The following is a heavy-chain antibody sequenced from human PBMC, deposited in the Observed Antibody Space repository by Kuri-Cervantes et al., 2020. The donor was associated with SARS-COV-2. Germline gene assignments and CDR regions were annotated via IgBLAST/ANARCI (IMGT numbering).Heavy chain of an antibody. CDR2: ISYDVSKK. Sequence: GGSLRLSCAASGFTFNTYAMHWVRQAPGKGLEWVAVISYDVSKKYYADSVKGRFTIPRDNSKNTLYLQMNNLRAEDTAVYYCARDERRYYDNSGHGAFDIWGQGTMVTVSS. CDR1: GFTFNTYA. CDR3: ARDERRYYDNSGHGAFDI. D-gene: IGHD3-22*01. J-gene: IGHJ3*02. V-gene: IGHV3-30-3*01.